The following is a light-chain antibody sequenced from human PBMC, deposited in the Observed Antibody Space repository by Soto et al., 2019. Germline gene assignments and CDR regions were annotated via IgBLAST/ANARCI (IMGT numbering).Light chain of an antibody. V-gene: IGKV3-20*01. J-gene: IGKJ1*01. CDR2: GAS. CDR1: QSFNSIY. Sequence: EIVLTQSPGTLSLSPGERATLSCRASQSFNSIYLAWYQQKPGQAPRLLIYGASSRATGIPDRFSGSGSGTDFTLTISRLEPEDFAVYYCHQYDSWTFGQGTKVHIK. CDR3: HQYDSWT.